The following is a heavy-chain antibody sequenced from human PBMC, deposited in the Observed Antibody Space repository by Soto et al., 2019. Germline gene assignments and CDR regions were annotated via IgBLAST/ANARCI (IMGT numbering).Heavy chain of an antibody. CDR1: GYTFTSYG. V-gene: IGHV1-18*01. CDR2: ISTYNGNT. CDR3: ARASGDYGLWEDGQH. D-gene: IGHD4-17*01. Sequence: QVQLVQSGGEVKKPGASVKVSCKASGYTFTSYGISWVRQAPGQGLEWMGWISTYNGNTNYAQKVQGRVTMTTDTSTSTGYMELESLSCDDTAVDDCARASGDYGLWEDGQHWAQGTLVPVSS. J-gene: IGHJ1*01.